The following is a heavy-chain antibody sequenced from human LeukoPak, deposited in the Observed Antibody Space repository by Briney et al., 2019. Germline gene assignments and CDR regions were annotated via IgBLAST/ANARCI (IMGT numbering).Heavy chain of an antibody. J-gene: IGHJ6*02. CDR1: GGSISSYY. CDR2: IYYSGST. V-gene: IGHV4-59*08. CDR3: ARGTGDYSNGYYYYYGMDV. Sequence: PSETLSLTCTVSGGSISSYYWSWIRQPPGKGLEWIGYIYYSGSTNYNPSLKSRVTISVDTSKNQFSLKLSSVTAADTAVYYCARGTGDYSNGYYYYYGMDVWGQGTTVTVSS. D-gene: IGHD4-11*01.